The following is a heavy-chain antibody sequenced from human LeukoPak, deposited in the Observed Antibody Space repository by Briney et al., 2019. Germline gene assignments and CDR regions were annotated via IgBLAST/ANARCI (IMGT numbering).Heavy chain of an antibody. CDR2: TKRNAEAT. J-gene: IGHJ4*02. CDR1: GFTFSRYI. Sequence: GGSLRLSCDASGFTFSRYIMTWVRQAPGKGLEWVSTTKRNAEATFYADSVKDRFTISRDDSKTTLYLQMNSLRAEDTAVYYCARVQGRDGYIATVDYWGQGTLVTVYS. D-gene: IGHD5-24*01. V-gene: IGHV3-23*01. CDR3: ARVQGRDGYIATVDY.